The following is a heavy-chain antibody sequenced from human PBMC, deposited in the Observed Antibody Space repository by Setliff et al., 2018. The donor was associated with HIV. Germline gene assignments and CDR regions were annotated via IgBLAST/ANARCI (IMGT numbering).Heavy chain of an antibody. CDR3: ARDSTDGSGFPGPPSF. CDR2: INPSGAIT. CDR1: GYTFITYY. Sequence: ASVKVSCKASGYTFITYYMHWVRQAPGQGLEWMGIINPSGAITSYAQKFQGRVTMTRDMSTSTVYMELSSLRSEDTAVYYCARDSTDGSGFPGPPSFWGQGTLVTVSS. V-gene: IGHV1-46*01. J-gene: IGHJ4*02. D-gene: IGHD3-22*01.